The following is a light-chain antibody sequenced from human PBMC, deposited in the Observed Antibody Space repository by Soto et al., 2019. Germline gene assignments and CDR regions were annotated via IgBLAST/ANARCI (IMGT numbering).Light chain of an antibody. Sequence: QPVLTQPASVSGSPGQSITISCTGTSSDVGGYYSVSWYQHHPDKAPRLLIYDVNYRPSGVSNRFSGSKSVNTASLTISGLQAEDEADYYCGSYTTSGTLVFGTGTKLTVL. CDR1: SSDVGGYYS. CDR3: GSYTTSGTLV. J-gene: IGLJ1*01. CDR2: DVN. V-gene: IGLV2-14*03.